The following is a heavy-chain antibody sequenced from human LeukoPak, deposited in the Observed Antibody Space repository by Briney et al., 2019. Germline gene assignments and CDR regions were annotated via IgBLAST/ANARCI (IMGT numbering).Heavy chain of an antibody. J-gene: IGHJ4*02. CDR3: ARVGSSGWYFDY. CDR2: IYYIGST. CDR1: GGSISSYY. Sequence: SKTLSLTCTVSGGSISSYYCTWIRQPPGKGLEWIGYIYYIGSTNYNPSLKSRVTISLDTSKNQFSLKVSSVTAADTAVYYCARVGSSGWYFDYWGQGTLVTVSS. D-gene: IGHD6-19*01. V-gene: IGHV4-59*01.